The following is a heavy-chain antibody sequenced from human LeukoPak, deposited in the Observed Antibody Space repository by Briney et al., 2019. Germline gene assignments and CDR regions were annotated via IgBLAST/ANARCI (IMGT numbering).Heavy chain of an antibody. Sequence: PGGSLRLSCAASGITFSSQAMSSVRQAPGKGLEWVSLISGSGGHTYYGDSVKGRFTISRDNCTNRLYLQMNSLRPEDTAVYYCAKGGAATMRDGYNYYYYYMEVWGRGNTVTVSS. J-gene: IGHJ6*03. CDR3: AKGGAATMRDGYNYYYYYMEV. D-gene: IGHD5-24*01. V-gene: IGHV3-23*01. CDR2: ISGSGGHT. CDR1: GITFSSQA.